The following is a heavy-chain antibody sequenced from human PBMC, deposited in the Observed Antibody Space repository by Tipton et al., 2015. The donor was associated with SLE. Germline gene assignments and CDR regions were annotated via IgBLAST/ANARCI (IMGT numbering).Heavy chain of an antibody. Sequence: SLRLSCAASGFIFNNAWMSWVRQAPGEGLEWVGRIQSKADGETIDYAASVKGRFTISRDDSKNTVYLQMNSLKTEDTATYYCATDRGWYGGYWGQGTLVTVSS. J-gene: IGHJ4*02. CDR3: ATDRGWYGGY. CDR1: GFIFNNAW. V-gene: IGHV3-15*01. D-gene: IGHD6-19*01. CDR2: IQSKADGETI.